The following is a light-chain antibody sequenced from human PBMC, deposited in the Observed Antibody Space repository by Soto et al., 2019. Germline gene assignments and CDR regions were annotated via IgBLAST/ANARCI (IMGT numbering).Light chain of an antibody. J-gene: IGLJ1*01. CDR2: EVS. CDR3: SSYKSTSSYV. Sequence: QSVLTQPASVSGSPGQSITVSCTGTSSDVGGYNSVSWYQQHPGKPPKLVIYEVSNRPSGVSDRFSGSKSGNTASLTISGLQAADEADYYCSSYKSTSSYVLATGTKVTVL. V-gene: IGLV2-14*03. CDR1: SSDVGGYNS.